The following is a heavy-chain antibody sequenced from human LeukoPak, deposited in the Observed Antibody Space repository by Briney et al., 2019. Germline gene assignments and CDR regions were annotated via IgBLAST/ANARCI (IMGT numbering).Heavy chain of an antibody. CDR1: GGTFISYA. Sequence: SVNVSCKASGGTFISYAISWVRQAPGQGLEWMGGIIPIFGTANYAQKFQGRVTITADESTSTAYMELSSLRPEDTAVYYCARANYYDSSGYYSPADYWGQGTLVTVSS. CDR2: IIPIFGTA. V-gene: IGHV1-69*13. J-gene: IGHJ4*02. D-gene: IGHD3-22*01. CDR3: ARANYYDSSGYYSPADY.